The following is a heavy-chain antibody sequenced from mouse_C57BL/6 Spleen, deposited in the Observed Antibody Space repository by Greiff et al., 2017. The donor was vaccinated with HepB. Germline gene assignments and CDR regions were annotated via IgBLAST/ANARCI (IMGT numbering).Heavy chain of an antibody. D-gene: IGHD2-3*01. CDR2: INPNNGGT. CDR1: GYTFTDYN. CDR3: ARRSDYDGYYGFRFAY. Sequence: VQLQQSGPELVKPGASVKIPCKASGYTFTDYNMDWVKQSHGKSLEWIGDINPNNGGTIYNQKFKGKATLTVDKSSSTAYMELRSLTSEDTAVYYCARRSDYDGYYGFRFAYWGQGTLVTVSA. V-gene: IGHV1-18*01. J-gene: IGHJ3*01.